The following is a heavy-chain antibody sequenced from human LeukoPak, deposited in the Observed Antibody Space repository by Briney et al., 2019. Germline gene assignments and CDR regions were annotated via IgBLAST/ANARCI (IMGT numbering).Heavy chain of an antibody. CDR2: INPNSGDT. CDR3: ARGTTAVDTIP. Sequence: ASVKVSCKASGYIFTGYYIHWVRRAPGQGLEWMGWINPNSGDTNYAQNFQGRVTMTRDTSINTAYMELSRLRSDDTAAYYCARGTTAVDTIPWGQGTLVTVSS. CDR1: GYIFTGYY. D-gene: IGHD3-3*01. V-gene: IGHV1-2*02. J-gene: IGHJ5*02.